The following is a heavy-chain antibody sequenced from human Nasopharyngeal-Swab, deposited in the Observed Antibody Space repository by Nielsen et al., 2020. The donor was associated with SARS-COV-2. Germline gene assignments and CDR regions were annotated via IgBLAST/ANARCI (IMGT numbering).Heavy chain of an antibody. CDR1: GGSISSGSYY. CDR2: IYTSGST. D-gene: IGHD4-17*01. CDR3: ARGLRGVTTYYYYYYMDV. J-gene: IGHJ6*03. V-gene: IGHV4-61*02. Sequence: SETLSLTCTVSGGSISSGSYYWSWIRQPAGKGLEWIGRIYTSGSTNYNPSLKSRVTISVDTSKNQFSLKLSSVTAADTAVYYCARGLRGVTTYYYYYYMDVWGKGTTVTASS.